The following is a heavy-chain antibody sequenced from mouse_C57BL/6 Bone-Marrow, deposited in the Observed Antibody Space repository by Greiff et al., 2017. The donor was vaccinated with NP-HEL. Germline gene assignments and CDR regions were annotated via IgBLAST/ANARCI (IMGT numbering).Heavy chain of an antibody. CDR2: ISSGGSYT. J-gene: IGHJ3*01. CDR3: ARHRNSSGYVAWFAY. CDR1: GFTFSSYG. V-gene: IGHV5-6*01. D-gene: IGHD3-2*02. Sequence: DVHLVESGGDLVKPGGSLKLSCAASGFTFSSYGMSWVRQTPDKRLEWVATISSGGSYTYYPDSVKGRFTISRDNAKNTLYLQMSSLKSEDTAMYYCARHRNSSGYVAWFAYWGQGTLVTVSA.